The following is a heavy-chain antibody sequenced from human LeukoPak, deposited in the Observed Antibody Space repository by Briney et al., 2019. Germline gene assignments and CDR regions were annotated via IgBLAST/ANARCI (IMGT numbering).Heavy chain of an antibody. Sequence: HPSETLSLTCTVSGASISSGSFYWGWIRQPPGKGLEWIGTIFYSGSTYYNPSLKSRVTVSVDTSKNQFSLKLSSVTAADTAVYYCARHSDYYDSSDYYYKAFDIWGQGTMVTVSS. CDR2: IFYSGST. CDR3: ARHSDYYDSSDYYYKAFDI. CDR1: GASISSGSFY. D-gene: IGHD3-22*01. V-gene: IGHV4-39*01. J-gene: IGHJ3*02.